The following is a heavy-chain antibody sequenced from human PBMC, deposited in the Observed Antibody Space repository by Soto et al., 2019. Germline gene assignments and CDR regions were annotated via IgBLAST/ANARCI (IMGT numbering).Heavy chain of an antibody. V-gene: IGHV1-69*06. D-gene: IGHD2-15*01. Sequence: GASVKVSCKASGGTFSSYAISWVRQAPGQGLEWMGGIIPIFGTANYAQKFQGRVTITEDKYTTTAYMELSSLRSEDTAVYYCAVLGVVAARDVWGQGTTVTVSS. J-gene: IGHJ6*02. CDR3: AVLGVVAARDV. CDR1: GGTFSSYA. CDR2: IIPIFGTA.